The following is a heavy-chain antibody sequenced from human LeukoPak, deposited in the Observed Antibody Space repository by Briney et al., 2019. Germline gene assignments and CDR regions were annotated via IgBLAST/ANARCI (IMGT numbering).Heavy chain of an antibody. Sequence: ASVKVSCKASGYTFTSYAISWVRQAPGQGLEWMGWISTYNGNTNYAQKLQGRVTMTTDTSTSTAYMELRSLRSDDTAVYYCARRFSLLRYFDWLLGPYYFDYWGQGTLVTVSS. V-gene: IGHV1-18*01. CDR2: ISTYNGNT. J-gene: IGHJ4*02. CDR1: GYTFTSYA. CDR3: ARRFSLLRYFDWLLGPYYFDY. D-gene: IGHD3-9*01.